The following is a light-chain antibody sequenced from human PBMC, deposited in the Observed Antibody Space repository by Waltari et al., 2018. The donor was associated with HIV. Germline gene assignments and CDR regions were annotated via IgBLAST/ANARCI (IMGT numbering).Light chain of an antibody. CDR2: AAS. CDR3: QHLNSYPPFT. Sequence: INLTKSPSFMTASVGDRVTITCRASQAISSNLAWYQQKPGRAPTLLIYAASSLPSGVPSRFSGSGSGTEFTLTIRSLQPEDFATYYCQHLNSYPPFTFGPGTTVD. V-gene: IGKV1-9*01. CDR1: QAISSN. J-gene: IGKJ3*01.